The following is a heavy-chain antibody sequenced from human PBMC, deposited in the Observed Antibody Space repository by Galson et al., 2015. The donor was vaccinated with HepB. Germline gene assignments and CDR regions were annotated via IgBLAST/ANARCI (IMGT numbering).Heavy chain of an antibody. Sequence: SLRLSCAASGFTFSSYGMHWVRQAPGKGLEWVAVIWYDGSNKYYADSVKGRFTISRDNSKNTLYLQMNSLRAEDTAVYYCARDSGKGAFDIWGQGTMVTVSS. CDR1: GFTFSSYG. V-gene: IGHV3-33*01. CDR3: ARDSGKGAFDI. CDR2: IWYDGSNK. J-gene: IGHJ3*02.